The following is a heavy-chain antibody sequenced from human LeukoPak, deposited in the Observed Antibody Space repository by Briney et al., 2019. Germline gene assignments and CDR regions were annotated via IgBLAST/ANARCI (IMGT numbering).Heavy chain of an antibody. CDR3: ARHIRSSYYYVGMDV. CDR2: MYYSGST. Sequence: SETLSLTCTVSGVSISSSLYYWGWIRQPPGKGLEWIGSMYYSGSTYYNPSLKSRITISVDTSENQLSLRLSSVTAADTAVYYCARHIRSSYYYVGMDVWGQGATVTVSS. CDR1: GVSISSSLYY. D-gene: IGHD1-14*01. V-gene: IGHV4-39*01. J-gene: IGHJ6*02.